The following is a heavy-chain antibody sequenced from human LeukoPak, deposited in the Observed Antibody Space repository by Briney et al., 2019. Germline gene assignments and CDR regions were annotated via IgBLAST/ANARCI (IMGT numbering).Heavy chain of an antibody. J-gene: IGHJ4*02. CDR1: GFAFRNNA. Sequence: GGSLRLSCVASGFAFRNNAMSWVRQAPGKGLEWVSLISDSGGSTNYADSVKGRFTISRDNSKNTLYLQMNSLRAEDTAVYYCVKDRTGTYTLDYWGQGTLVTVSS. D-gene: IGHD3-10*01. CDR2: ISDSGGST. CDR3: VKDRTGTYTLDY. V-gene: IGHV3-23*01.